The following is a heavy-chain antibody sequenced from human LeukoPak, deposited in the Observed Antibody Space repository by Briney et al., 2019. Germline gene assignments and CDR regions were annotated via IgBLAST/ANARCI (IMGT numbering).Heavy chain of an antibody. CDR3: ARDLYSSSWQNHMDV. CDR1: GGTFSSYA. J-gene: IGHJ6*03. D-gene: IGHD6-13*01. V-gene: IGHV1-69*05. Sequence: SVKVSCKASGGTFSSYAISWVRQAPGQGLEWMGRVIPIFGTANYAQKFQGRVTITTDESTSTAYMGLSSLRSEDTAVYYCARDLYSSSWQNHMDVWGKGTTVTVSS. CDR2: VIPIFGTA.